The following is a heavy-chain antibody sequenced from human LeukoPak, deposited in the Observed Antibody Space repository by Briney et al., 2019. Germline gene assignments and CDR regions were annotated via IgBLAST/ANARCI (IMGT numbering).Heavy chain of an antibody. V-gene: IGHV4-59*01. D-gene: IGHD3-3*01. CDR2: IYYSGST. Sequence: SGTLSLTCTVSGGSISGYYWSWIRQPPGKGLEWIGYIYYSGSTNYNPSLKSRVTISVDTSKNQFSLKLSSVTAADTAVYYCARGHDFWSGYFPGYWGQGTLVTVSS. CDR3: ARGHDFWSGYFPGY. CDR1: GGSISGYY. J-gene: IGHJ4*02.